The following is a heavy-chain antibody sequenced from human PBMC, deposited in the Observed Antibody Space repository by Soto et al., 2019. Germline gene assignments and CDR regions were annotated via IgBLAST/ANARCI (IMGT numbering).Heavy chain of an antibody. D-gene: IGHD6-13*01. CDR3: ARWSSSWFYMDV. CDR1: GGSISSYY. Sequence: SETLSLTCTVSGGSISSYYWSWIRQPPGKGLEWIGYIYYSGSTNYNPSLKSRVTISVDTSKNQFSLKLSSVTAADTAVYYCARWSSSWFYMDVWGKGTTVTVSS. J-gene: IGHJ6*03. V-gene: IGHV4-59*01. CDR2: IYYSGST.